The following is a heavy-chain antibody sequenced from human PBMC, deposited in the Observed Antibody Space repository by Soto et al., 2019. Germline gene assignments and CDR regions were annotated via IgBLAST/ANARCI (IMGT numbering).Heavy chain of an antibody. Sequence: SVKVSCKASGGTFSSYTISWVRQAPGQGLEWMGRIIPILGIANYAQKFQGRVTITADKSTSTAYMELSSLRSEDTAVYYCARFFSAPPNAFDIWGQGTMVTVSS. CDR3: ARFFSAPPNAFDI. V-gene: IGHV1-69*02. CDR2: IIPILGIA. J-gene: IGHJ3*02. CDR1: GGTFSSYT.